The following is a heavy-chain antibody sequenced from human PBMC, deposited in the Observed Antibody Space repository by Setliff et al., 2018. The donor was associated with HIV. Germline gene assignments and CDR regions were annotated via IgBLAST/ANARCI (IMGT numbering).Heavy chain of an antibody. CDR3: TRAPGTGDYSFHMDV. CDR2: INPYSGRR. J-gene: IGHJ6*03. Sequence: ASVKVSCKAYGYTFTDYGLCWVRQAPGQGLEWVGWINPYSGRRNYAQSLQGRVTMTTDTSTNSAYMELRNLKSDDTAVYYCTRAPGTGDYSFHMDVWGKGTTVTVSS. V-gene: IGHV1-18*01. D-gene: IGHD3-10*01. CDR1: GYTFTDYG.